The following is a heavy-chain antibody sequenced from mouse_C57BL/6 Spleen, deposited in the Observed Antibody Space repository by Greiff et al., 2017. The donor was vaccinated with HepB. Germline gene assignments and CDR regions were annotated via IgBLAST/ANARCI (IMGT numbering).Heavy chain of an antibody. V-gene: IGHV1-82*01. CDR3: ARWGIYYCNFSYYAMDY. CDR1: GYAFSSSW. Sequence: QVHVKQSGPELVMSGASVKISCKASGYAFSSSWMNWVKQWPGKGLEWIGRIYPGDGDTNYNGKFKGKATMTADKSSSTAYMQLSSLTSEDSAVYFCARWGIYYCNFSYYAMDYWAQGTPVTVSS. D-gene: IGHD2-1*01. CDR2: IYPGDGDT. J-gene: IGHJ4*01.